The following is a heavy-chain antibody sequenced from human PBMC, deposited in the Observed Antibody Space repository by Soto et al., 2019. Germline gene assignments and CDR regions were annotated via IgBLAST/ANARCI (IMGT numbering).Heavy chain of an antibody. J-gene: IGHJ6*02. V-gene: IGHV1-46*01. D-gene: IGHD3-22*01. Sequence: GASVKVSCKASGDTFTSYYMHWVRQAPGQGLEWMGIINPSGGSTNYAQKFQGRVTLTADESTSTAYMEVSSLRSEDTAVYYCAREYYYDSSGANKRDYYYNYGMDVWCQGTTVTVFS. CDR1: GDTFTSYY. CDR3: AREYYYDSSGANKRDYYYNYGMDV. CDR2: INPSGGST.